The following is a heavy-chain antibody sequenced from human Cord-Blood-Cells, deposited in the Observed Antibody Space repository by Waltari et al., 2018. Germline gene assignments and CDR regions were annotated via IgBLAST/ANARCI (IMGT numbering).Heavy chain of an antibody. V-gene: IGHV4-38-2*01. D-gene: IGHD6-6*01. CDR1: GYSISSGYY. CDR3: ARGSGYSSSSAAFDI. CDR2: IYHSGST. Sequence: QVQLQESGPGLVKPSETLSLTCAVSGYSISSGYYWGWIRQPPGKGLEGIGSIYHSGSTHYNPSLKSRVTISVDTAKNQFSLKLSSVTAADTAVYYCARGSGYSSSSAAFDIWGQGTMVTVSS. J-gene: IGHJ3*02.